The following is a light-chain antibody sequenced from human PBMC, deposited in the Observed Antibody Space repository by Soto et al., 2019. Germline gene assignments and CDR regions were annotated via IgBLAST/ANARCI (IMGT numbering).Light chain of an antibody. CDR3: CSYAGSRQV. Sequence: QSVLTQPASVSGSPGQSITISRTGTSSDVGSYNLVSWYQQHPGKAPKLMIYEVSKRPSGVSNRFSGSKSGNTASLTISGLQAEDEADYYCCSYAGSRQVFGTGTKLTVL. V-gene: IGLV2-23*02. J-gene: IGLJ1*01. CDR2: EVS. CDR1: SSDVGSYNL.